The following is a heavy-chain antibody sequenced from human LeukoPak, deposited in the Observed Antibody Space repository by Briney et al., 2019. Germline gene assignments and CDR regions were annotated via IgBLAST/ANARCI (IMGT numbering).Heavy chain of an antibody. CDR3: AKEVRQASRGRYFDY. J-gene: IGHJ4*02. CDR1: GFTFNTYT. CDR2: ISGCSGII. Sequence: GGSLRLSCAASGFTFNTYTMNWVRQAPGKGLEWVSYISGCSGIIDYADSVRGRFTISRDNAKDSLYLQMNSLRAEDTAVYYCAKEVRQASRGRYFDYWGQGTLVTVSS. V-gene: IGHV3-48*01. D-gene: IGHD1-1*01.